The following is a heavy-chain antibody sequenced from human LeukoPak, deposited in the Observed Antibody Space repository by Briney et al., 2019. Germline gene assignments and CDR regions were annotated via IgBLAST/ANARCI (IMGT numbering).Heavy chain of an antibody. D-gene: IGHD6-13*01. CDR1: GYTFTSYG. J-gene: IGHJ4*02. CDR3: ARELAAAVTGYYFDY. Sequence: ASVTVSCKASGYTFTSYGISWVRQAPGQGLEWMGIINPSGGSTSYAQKFQGRVTMTRDTSTSTVYMELSSLRSEDTAVYYCARELAAAVTGYYFDYWGQGTLVTVSS. CDR2: INPSGGST. V-gene: IGHV1-46*01.